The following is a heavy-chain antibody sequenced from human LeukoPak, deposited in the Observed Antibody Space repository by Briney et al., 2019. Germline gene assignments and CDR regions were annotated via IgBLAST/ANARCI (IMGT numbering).Heavy chain of an antibody. CDR1: GFTFSSYW. CDR2: INTDGSST. V-gene: IGHV3-74*01. J-gene: IGHJ5*02. D-gene: IGHD3-22*01. Sequence: GGSLRLSCAASGFTFSSYWMHWVRQAPGKGLVWVSRINTDGSSTSYADSVKGRFTISRDNAKNTLYLQMNSLRAEDTAVYYCARVYYYDSSGYRNWFDPWGQGTLVTVSS. CDR3: ARVYYYDSSGYRNWFDP.